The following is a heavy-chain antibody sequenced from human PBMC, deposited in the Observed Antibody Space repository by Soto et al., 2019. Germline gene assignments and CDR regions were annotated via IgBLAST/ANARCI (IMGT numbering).Heavy chain of an antibody. J-gene: IGHJ4*02. V-gene: IGHV4-59*12. CDR3: ARDSAAAGVDY. D-gene: IGHD6-13*01. CDR1: GGSISSYY. CDR2: IYHSGST. Sequence: SETLSLTCTVSGGSISSYYWSWIRQPPGKGLEWIGEIYHSGSTNYNPSLKSRVTISVDKSKNQFSLKLSSVTAADTAVYYCARDSAAAGVDYWGQGTLVTVSS.